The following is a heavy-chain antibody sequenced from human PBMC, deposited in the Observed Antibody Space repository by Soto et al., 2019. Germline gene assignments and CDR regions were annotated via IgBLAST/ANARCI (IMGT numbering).Heavy chain of an antibody. Sequence: GGFLRLSCATSASTFSRYWIHWARQAPGEGQVWVSRISGDGVHTDYAESVTGRFTFSRDIAKSTGYLQMNNLRAEDTAIYYCARLGFVGEGDFWGQGILVTVSS. D-gene: IGHD3-16*01. J-gene: IGHJ4*02. V-gene: IGHV3-74*01. CDR2: ISGDGVHT. CDR3: ARLGFVGEGDF. CDR1: ASTFSRYW.